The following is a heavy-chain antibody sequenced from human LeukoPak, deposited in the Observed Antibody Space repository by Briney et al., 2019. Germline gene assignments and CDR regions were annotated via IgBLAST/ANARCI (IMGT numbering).Heavy chain of an antibody. J-gene: IGHJ6*03. Sequence: KVSCKASGGTFSSYAINWVRQAPGQGLEWMGGIIPIFATTNYAQKFQGRVTITADESTNTVYMELSSLRSEDTAVYYCARGMWEQQPAKYYYHYMDVWGKGTTVTISS. D-gene: IGHD6-13*01. V-gene: IGHV1-69*01. CDR1: GGTFSSYA. CDR2: IIPIFATT. CDR3: ARGMWEQQPAKYYYHYMDV.